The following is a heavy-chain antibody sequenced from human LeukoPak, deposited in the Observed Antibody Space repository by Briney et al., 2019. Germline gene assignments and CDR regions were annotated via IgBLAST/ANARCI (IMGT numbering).Heavy chain of an antibody. CDR3: ASIAVAKQNAFDI. CDR2: IHYGGST. Sequence: SETLSLTCTVSVGSISSSSHYWGWIRQPPGKGLEWIGSIHYGGSTYYNPSLKSRVTISVDTSKNQFALKLSSVTAADTAVYYCASIAVAKQNAFDIWGQGTMVTVSS. CDR1: VGSISSSSHY. D-gene: IGHD6-19*01. V-gene: IGHV4-39*01. J-gene: IGHJ3*02.